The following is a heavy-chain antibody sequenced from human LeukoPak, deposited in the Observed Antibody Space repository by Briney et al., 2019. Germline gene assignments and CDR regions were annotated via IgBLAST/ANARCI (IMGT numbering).Heavy chain of an antibody. D-gene: IGHD5-24*01. Sequence: GGSLRLSCAASGFTFRSYTLNWVRQAPGKGLEWVSSISARGGFVYYADSVKGRFTISRDNAKNSLYLQMNSLRAEDTAMYFCARDLGDPYNYYYYFYMDVWGKGTTVTVSS. CDR3: ARDLGDPYNYYYYFYMDV. CDR1: GFTFRSYT. J-gene: IGHJ6*03. V-gene: IGHV3-21*01. CDR2: ISARGGFV.